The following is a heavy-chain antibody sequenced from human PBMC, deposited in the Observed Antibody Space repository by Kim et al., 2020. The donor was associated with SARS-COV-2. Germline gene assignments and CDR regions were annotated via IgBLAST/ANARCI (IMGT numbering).Heavy chain of an antibody. CDR1: GFTFSSYG. J-gene: IGHJ4*02. Sequence: GGSLRLSCAASGFTFSSYGMHWVRQAPGKGLEWVAVIWYDGSNKYYADSVKGRFTISRDNSKNTLYLQMNSLRAEDTAVYYCAREGVYYYDSSALYYFDYWGQGTLVTVSS. V-gene: IGHV3-33*01. D-gene: IGHD3-22*01. CDR2: IWYDGSNK. CDR3: AREGVYYYDSSALYYFDY.